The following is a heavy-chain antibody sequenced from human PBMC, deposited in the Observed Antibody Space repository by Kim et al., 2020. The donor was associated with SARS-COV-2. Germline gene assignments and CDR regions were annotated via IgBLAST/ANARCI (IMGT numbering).Heavy chain of an antibody. D-gene: IGHD3-3*01. CDR1: GFTFSSYG. CDR3: AKGGLRFLECPRFDP. Sequence: GGSLRLSCAASGFTFSSYGMHWVRQAPGKGLEWVAVISYDGSNKYYADSVKGRFTISRDNSKNTLYLQMNSLRAEDTAVYYCAKGGLRFLECPRFDPWGQGTLVTVSS. CDR2: ISYDGSNK. V-gene: IGHV3-30*18. J-gene: IGHJ5*02.